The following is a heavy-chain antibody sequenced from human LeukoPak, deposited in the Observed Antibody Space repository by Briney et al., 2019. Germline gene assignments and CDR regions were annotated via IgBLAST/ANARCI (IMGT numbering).Heavy chain of an antibody. CDR2: INPNSGGT. CDR1: GYTFTGYY. D-gene: IGHD6-19*01. V-gene: IGHV1-2*02. Sequence: GASVKVSCKASGYTFTGYYMHWVGHAPGQGLEWMVWINPNSGGTNYAQKFQGRVTMTRDTSISTAYMELSRLRSDDTAVYYCATPRKGDSSGDYWGQGTLVTVSS. J-gene: IGHJ4*02. CDR3: ATPRKGDSSGDY.